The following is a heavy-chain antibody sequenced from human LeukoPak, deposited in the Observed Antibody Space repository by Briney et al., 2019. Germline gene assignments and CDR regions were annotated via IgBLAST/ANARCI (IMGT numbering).Heavy chain of an antibody. CDR3: AREALYCSSTSCYTSAFDI. CDR2: INPNSGGT. J-gene: IGHJ3*02. D-gene: IGHD2-2*02. V-gene: IGHV1-2*02. CDR1: GYTFTGYY. Sequence: GASVTVSFKASGYTFTGYYMHWVRQAPAQGLEWVGWINPNSGGTNYAQKFQDRVTMTRDTSISTAYMELSRLRSDDTAVYYCAREALYCSSTSCYTSAFDIWGQGTMVTVSS.